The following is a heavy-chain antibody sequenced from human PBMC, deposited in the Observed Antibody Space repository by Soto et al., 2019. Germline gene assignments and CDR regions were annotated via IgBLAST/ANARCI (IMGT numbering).Heavy chain of an antibody. CDR2: INHSGST. V-gene: IGHV4-34*01. J-gene: IGHJ6*03. Sequence: SETLSLTCAVYGGSFSGYYWSWIRQPPGKGLEWIGEINHSGSTNYNPSLKSRVTISVDTSKNQFSLKLSSVTAADTAVYYCARVHVGVRFRSDHYYYMDVWGKGTTVT. CDR1: GGSFSGYY. D-gene: IGHD3-16*01. CDR3: ARVHVGVRFRSDHYYYMDV.